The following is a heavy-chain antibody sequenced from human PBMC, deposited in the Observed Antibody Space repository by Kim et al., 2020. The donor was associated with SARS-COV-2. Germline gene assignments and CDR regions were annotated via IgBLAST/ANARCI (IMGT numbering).Heavy chain of an antibody. J-gene: IGHJ6*02. CDR2: ISSSGSTI. CDR3: ARLDYGSGSYSLWGYDYYYYGMDV. CDR1: GFTFSDYY. Sequence: GGSLRLSCAASGFTFSDYYMSWIRQAPGKGLEWVSYISSSGSTIYYADSVKGRFTISRDNAKNSLYLQMNSLRAEDTAVYYCARLDYGSGSYSLWGYDYYYYGMDVWGQGTTVTVSS. D-gene: IGHD3-10*01. V-gene: IGHV3-11*04.